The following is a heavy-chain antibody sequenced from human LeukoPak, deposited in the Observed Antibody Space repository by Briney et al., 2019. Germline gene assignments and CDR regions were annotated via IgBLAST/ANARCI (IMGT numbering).Heavy chain of an antibody. J-gene: IGHJ5*02. Sequence: ASVKVSCKASGYTFTSYGISWVREAPGQGLEWMGWISAYNGNTNYAQKLQGRVTMTTDTSTSTAYMELRSLRSDDTAVYYCARVGSGTYQLVFDPWGQGTLVTVSS. CDR2: ISAYNGNT. V-gene: IGHV1-18*01. CDR1: GYTFTSYG. CDR3: ARVGSGTYQLVFDP. D-gene: IGHD2-2*01.